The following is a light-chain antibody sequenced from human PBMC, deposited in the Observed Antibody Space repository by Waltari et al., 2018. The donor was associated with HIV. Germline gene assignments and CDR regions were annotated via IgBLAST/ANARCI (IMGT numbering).Light chain of an antibody. V-gene: IGLV6-57*02. J-gene: IGLJ2*01. Sequence: NFMLTQPHSVSESPGKTVTISCTSSSGSIASNYVQWFQQRPGSAPTTVIYEDKQRPAGVPGRFSGSIDSSSNSASLTISGLKPEDEADYYCQSFHSSDVVFGGGTKLTVL. CDR3: QSFHSSDVV. CDR1: SGSIASNY. CDR2: EDK.